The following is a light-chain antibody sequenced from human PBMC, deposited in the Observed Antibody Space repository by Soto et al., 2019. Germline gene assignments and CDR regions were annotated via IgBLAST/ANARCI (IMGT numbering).Light chain of an antibody. CDR1: LTMNNN. Sequence: EIVMTQSPATLSVSPGESVTLSCRASLTMNNNIAWYQHKPGQAPRLLIFGASSRATGVPGRFSGSGFGTEFTLSISSLQSEDFAVYYCPQYNERPPWTFGQGTTVEMK. CDR2: GAS. J-gene: IGKJ1*01. CDR3: PQYNERPPWT. V-gene: IGKV3-15*01.